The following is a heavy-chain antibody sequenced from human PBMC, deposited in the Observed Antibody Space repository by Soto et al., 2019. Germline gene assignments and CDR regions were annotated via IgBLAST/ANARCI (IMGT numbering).Heavy chain of an antibody. CDR3: AREELNCGGDCFAF. CDR2: IGTSSTNI. V-gene: IGHV3-48*03. D-gene: IGHD2-21*01. J-gene: IGHJ4*02. CDR1: GFTFSGYE. Sequence: EVQLVESGGDLVQPGRSLRLSCAASGFTFSGYEFNWVRQAPGKGLEWISYIGTSSTNIYYADSVKGRFTSSRDNAKNALYLQMNSLRAEDTAIYYCAREELNCGGDCFAFWGQGTLVTVSS.